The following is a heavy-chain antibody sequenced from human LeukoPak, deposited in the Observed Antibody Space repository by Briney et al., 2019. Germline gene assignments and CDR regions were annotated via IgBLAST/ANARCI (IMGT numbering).Heavy chain of an antibody. Sequence: PGGSLRLSCAASGFTFSSYWMHWVRQAPGKGLVWVSRINSDGSSTNYAGFVKGRFTISRDNAKDSLYLQMDTLRAEDTAVYYCARVSSRWVFQTGLSYFFDSWGHGTLVTVSS. V-gene: IGHV3-74*01. D-gene: IGHD3-16*02. CDR2: INSDGSST. CDR3: ARVSSRWVFQTGLSYFFDS. CDR1: GFTFSSYW. J-gene: IGHJ4*01.